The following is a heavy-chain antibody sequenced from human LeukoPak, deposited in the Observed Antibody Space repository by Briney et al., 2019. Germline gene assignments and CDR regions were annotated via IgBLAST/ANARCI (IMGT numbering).Heavy chain of an antibody. V-gene: IGHV4-4*07. Sequence: SETLSLTCTVSGGFISSYYWSWIRQPAGKGLEWIARIYTSGSTNYNPSLKSRVTMSVDTSKNQFSLKLSSVTAADTAVYYCARDALSTVTTIGDAFDIWGQGTMVTVSS. CDR1: GGFISSYY. CDR2: IYTSGST. CDR3: ARDALSTVTTIGDAFDI. J-gene: IGHJ3*02. D-gene: IGHD4-11*01.